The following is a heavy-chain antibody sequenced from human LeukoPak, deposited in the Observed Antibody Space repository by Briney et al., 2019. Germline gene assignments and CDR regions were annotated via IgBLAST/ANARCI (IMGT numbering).Heavy chain of an antibody. CDR2: ISYDGSNK. V-gene: IGHV3-30*18. CDR3: AKDRSSGYYYGDPFDY. Sequence: GGSLRLSCAASGFTFSSYGMHWVRQAPGKGLEWVAVISYDGSNKYYADSVKGRFTISRDNSKNTLYLQMNSLRAEDTAVYYCAKDRSSGYYYGDPFDYWGQGTLVTVSS. J-gene: IGHJ4*02. CDR1: GFTFSSYG. D-gene: IGHD3-22*01.